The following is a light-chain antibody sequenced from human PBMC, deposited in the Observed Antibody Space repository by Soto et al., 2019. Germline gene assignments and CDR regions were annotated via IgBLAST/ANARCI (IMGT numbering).Light chain of an antibody. CDR1: FSNIGSNY. J-gene: IGLJ3*02. Sequence: QSVLTQPPSASGTPGQRVTISCSGRFSNIGSNYVYWYQQLPGTAPKLLIFTNDQRTSGVPGRFSGSKSGTSASLAISGLRSEDEADYYCAVWDDSLRGWVFGGWTKVTVL. CDR3: AVWDDSLRGWV. CDR2: TND. V-gene: IGLV1-47*02.